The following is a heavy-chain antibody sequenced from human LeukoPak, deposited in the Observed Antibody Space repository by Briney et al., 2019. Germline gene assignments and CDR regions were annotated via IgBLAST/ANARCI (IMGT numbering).Heavy chain of an antibody. CDR2: IKRDGSEK. CDR3: ARTLRYFDWLHSGGFDY. V-gene: IGHV3-7*03. D-gene: IGHD3-9*01. J-gene: IGHJ4*02. Sequence: GGSLRLSCAASGFTFSSYWMSWVRQAPGKGLEWVANIKRDGSEKYYVDSVKGRFTISRDNAKNSLYLQMNSLRAEDTALYYCARTLRYFDWLHSGGFDYWGQGTLVTVSS. CDR1: GFTFSSYW.